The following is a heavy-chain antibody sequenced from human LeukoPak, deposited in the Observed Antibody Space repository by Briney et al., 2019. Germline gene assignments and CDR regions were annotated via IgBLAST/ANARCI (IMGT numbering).Heavy chain of an antibody. CDR3: ARDQWYYYDSSGYRPLPDY. Sequence: PGGSLRLSCAASGFTFSSYWMSWVRQAPGKGLEWVANIKQDGSEKYYVDSVKGRFTISRDNAKNSLYLQMNSLRAEDTAVYYRARDQWYYYDSSGYRPLPDYWGQGTLVTVSS. V-gene: IGHV3-7*01. CDR1: GFTFSSYW. CDR2: IKQDGSEK. J-gene: IGHJ4*02. D-gene: IGHD3-22*01.